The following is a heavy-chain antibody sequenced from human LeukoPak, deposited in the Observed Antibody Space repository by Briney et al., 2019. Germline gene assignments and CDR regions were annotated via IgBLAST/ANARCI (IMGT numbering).Heavy chain of an antibody. CDR2: ISDSGGRT. CDR1: GFSFSSFA. Sequence: PGGSLTLSCVGSGFSFSSFAMSWVRQAPGKGLEWVAGISDSGGRTNYADSVKGRFTISRDNPKNTLYLQMNSLRAEDTAVYFCAKRGVVIRVILVGFHKEAYYFDSWGQGALVTVSS. J-gene: IGHJ4*02. V-gene: IGHV3-23*01. CDR3: AKRGVVIRVILVGFHKEAYYFDS. D-gene: IGHD3-22*01.